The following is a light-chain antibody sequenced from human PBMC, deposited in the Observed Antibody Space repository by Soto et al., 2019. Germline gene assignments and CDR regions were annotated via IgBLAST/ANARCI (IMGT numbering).Light chain of an antibody. J-gene: IGKJ4*01. V-gene: IGKV1-39*01. CDR1: QSINIY. CDR2: TAS. Sequence: DIQMTQSPSSLSASVGDRVTITCRASQSINIYVNWYQQRPGKAPKLLISTASSLQSGVPSRFRGSGSGTDFTLTISGLQPEDSATYYCQQYYVTPTFGGGTKVEIK. CDR3: QQYYVTPT.